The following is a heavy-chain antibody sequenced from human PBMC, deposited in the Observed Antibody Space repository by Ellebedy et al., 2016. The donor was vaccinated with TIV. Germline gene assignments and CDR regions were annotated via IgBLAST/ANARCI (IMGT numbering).Heavy chain of an antibody. CDR1: GGSVSNTRYY. J-gene: IGHJ5*02. CDR3: ARDPALPRGRFDT. V-gene: IGHV4-39*02. Sequence: MPGGSLRLSCGVSGGSVSNTRYYWAWIRQPPGKGLEWIGSVYYSGSPYYNPSFKSRVTLSADTSKNQFSLNLSSVTAADTAVYYCARDPALPRGRFDTWGQGTLVTVSS. CDR2: VYYSGSP.